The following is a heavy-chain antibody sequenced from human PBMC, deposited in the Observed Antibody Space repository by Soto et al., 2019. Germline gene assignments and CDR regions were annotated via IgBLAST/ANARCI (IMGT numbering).Heavy chain of an antibody. CDR2: TYYRSRWYN. CDR3: AKEGPPGGSQRNNWLDP. V-gene: IGHV6-1*01. Sequence: LTCAISGDSVSGNSAAWNWIRQSPSRGLEWLGRTYYRSRWYNDYAVSVKSRITVTPDTSKNQFSLHLNSVTPEDTAIYYCAKEGPPGGSQRNNWLDPWGQGSLVTVSS. CDR1: GDSVSGNSAA. J-gene: IGHJ5*02. D-gene: IGHD3-16*01.